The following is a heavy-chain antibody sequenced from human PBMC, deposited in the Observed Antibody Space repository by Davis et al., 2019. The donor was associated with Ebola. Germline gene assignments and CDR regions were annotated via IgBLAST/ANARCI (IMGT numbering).Heavy chain of an antibody. CDR3: ARGEIVVVVAATTDYYYYYGMDV. CDR2: IIPIFGTA. Sequence: SVKVSCKASGGTFSSYAISWVRQAPGQGLEWMGGIIPIFGTANYAQKFQGRVTITRDTSASTAYMELSSLRSEDTAVYYCARGEIVVVVAATTDYYYYYGMDVWGQGTTVTVSS. D-gene: IGHD2-15*01. CDR1: GGTFSSYA. V-gene: IGHV1-69*05. J-gene: IGHJ6*02.